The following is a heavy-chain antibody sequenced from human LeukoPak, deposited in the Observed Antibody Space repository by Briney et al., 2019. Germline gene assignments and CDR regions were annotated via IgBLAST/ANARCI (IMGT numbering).Heavy chain of an antibody. V-gene: IGHV4-61*02. CDR1: GGSMSSGSYY. Sequence: SETLSLTCTVSGGSMSSGSYYWSWLRQPAGKGLEWIGRVYTSGSTNYNPSLKSRVTMSLDTSKSQFSLRLSSVTAADTAVYYCARAQTCGGSCNWFDPWGQGPLVTVSS. CDR2: VYTSGST. J-gene: IGHJ5*02. CDR3: ARAQTCGGSCNWFDP. D-gene: IGHD2-15*01.